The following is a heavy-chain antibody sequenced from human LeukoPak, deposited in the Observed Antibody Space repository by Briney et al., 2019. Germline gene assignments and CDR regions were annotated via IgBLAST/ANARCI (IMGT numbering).Heavy chain of an antibody. V-gene: IGHV3-48*01. J-gene: IGHJ6*02. CDR3: AKDHCSSTSCYGWGGYYYYGMDV. CDR2: ISSSGSTI. CDR1: GFTFSSYS. D-gene: IGHD2-2*01. Sequence: GGSLRLSCAASGFTFSSYSMNWVRQAPGKGLEWVSYISSSGSTIYYADSVKGRFTISRDNAKNSLYLQMNSLRAEDTAVYYCAKDHCSSTSCYGWGGYYYYGMDVWGQGTTVTVSS.